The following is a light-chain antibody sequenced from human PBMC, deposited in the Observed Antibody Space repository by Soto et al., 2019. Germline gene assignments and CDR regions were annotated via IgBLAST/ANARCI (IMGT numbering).Light chain of an antibody. V-gene: IGLV2-8*01. CDR1: SSDVGGYHY. Sequence: QSALTQPPSASGSPGQSVTISCTGTSSDVGGYHYVSWYQQHPGKAPKLMIYDVNKRPSGVPDRFSGSQSGNTASLTVSGPPAEDGADYYCSSYAGNNIMVFGGGTKLTVL. J-gene: IGLJ2*01. CDR2: DVN. CDR3: SSYAGNNIMV.